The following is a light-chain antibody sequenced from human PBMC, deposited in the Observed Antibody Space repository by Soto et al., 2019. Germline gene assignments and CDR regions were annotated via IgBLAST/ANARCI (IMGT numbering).Light chain of an antibody. CDR2: WAS. Sequence: DIVMTQSPDSLAVSLGERATINCKSSQNILYSSSNKNYLSWYQQKPGQPPKLLISWASTRESGVPDRFSGSGSETDFTLTISILQADDVAVYYCHQYYSTPYAFGQGTKLEIK. CDR1: QNILYSSSNKNY. V-gene: IGKV4-1*01. J-gene: IGKJ2*01. CDR3: HQYYSTPYA.